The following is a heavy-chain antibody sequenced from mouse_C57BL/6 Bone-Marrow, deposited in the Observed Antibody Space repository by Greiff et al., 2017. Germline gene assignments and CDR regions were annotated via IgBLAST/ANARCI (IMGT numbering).Heavy chain of an antibody. V-gene: IGHV5-6*02. J-gene: IGHJ4*01. CDR2: ISSGGSYT. Sequence: DVKLVESGGDLVKPGGSLKLSCAASGFTFSSYGMSWVRQTPDKRLEWVATISSGGSYTYYPDSVKGRFTISRDNAKNTLYLQMSSLKSEDTAMYYCARSYYFYAMDYWGQGTSVTVSS. D-gene: IGHD2-10*01. CDR3: ARSYYFYAMDY. CDR1: GFTFSSYG.